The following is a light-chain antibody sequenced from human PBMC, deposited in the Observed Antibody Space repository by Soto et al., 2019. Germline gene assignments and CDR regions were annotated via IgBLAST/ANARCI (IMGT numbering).Light chain of an antibody. V-gene: IGKV3-11*01. CDR2: DVS. Sequence: EIVLTQSPATLSLSPGERATLSCRASQSINNNFLAWYQQKPGQAPRLLIYDVSSRATGIPARFSGSGSGTDFSLTISSLEPEGFAVYYCQQRRDWPLYTFGQGTKLEI. CDR3: QQRRDWPLYT. CDR1: QSINNN. J-gene: IGKJ2*01.